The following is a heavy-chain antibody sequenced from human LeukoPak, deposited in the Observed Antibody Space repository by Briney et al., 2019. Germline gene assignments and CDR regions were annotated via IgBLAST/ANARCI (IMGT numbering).Heavy chain of an antibody. CDR2: ISYDRSNK. V-gene: IGHV3-30*04. Sequence: GGSLRLSCAASGFTFSSYAMHWVRQAPGKGLEWVAVISYDRSNKYYADSVKGRFTISRDNSKNTLYLQMNSLRAEDTAVYYCASSAGGQQLVPFDYWGQGTLVTVSS. CDR1: GFTFSSYA. D-gene: IGHD6-13*01. J-gene: IGHJ4*02. CDR3: ASSAGGQQLVPFDY.